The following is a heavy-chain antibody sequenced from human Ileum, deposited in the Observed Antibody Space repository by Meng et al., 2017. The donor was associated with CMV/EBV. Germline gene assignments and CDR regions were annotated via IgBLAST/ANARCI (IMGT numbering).Heavy chain of an antibody. CDR1: GFTFSDYW. CDR3: ARALGHGHGDSFDF. V-gene: IGHV3-20*04. D-gene: IGHD7-27*01. J-gene: IGHJ3*01. Sequence: GESLKISCAASGFTFSDYWMSWVRQAPGKGLEWVSDINYNGGNIDYADSVKGRITISRDNAKNSLYMQMNSLRVEDTAVYYCARALGHGHGDSFDFWGQGTMVTVSS. CDR2: INYNGGNI.